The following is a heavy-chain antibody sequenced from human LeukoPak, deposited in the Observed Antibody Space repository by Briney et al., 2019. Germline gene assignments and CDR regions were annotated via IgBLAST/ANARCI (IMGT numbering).Heavy chain of an antibody. D-gene: IGHD3-22*01. CDR3: ARGESSGYFYYGDFYFDY. J-gene: IGHJ4*02. CDR2: IIPTFGTA. V-gene: IGHV1-69*13. CDR1: GGTSSSYV. Sequence: SVKVSCKASGGTSSSYVINWVRQAPGQGLEWMGGIIPTFGTANYAQKFQGRVTITADESTNTAYMELSSLRSEDTAVYYCARGESSGYFYYGDFYFDYWGQGTLVTVSS.